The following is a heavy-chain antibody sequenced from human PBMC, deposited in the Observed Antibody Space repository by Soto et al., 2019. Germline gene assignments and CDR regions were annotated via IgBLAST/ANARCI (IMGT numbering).Heavy chain of an antibody. D-gene: IGHD2-15*01. CDR3: AKGGGGWGYCSGGSCYSRDYYGMDV. CDR1: GFTFSSYA. Sequence: XGSLRLSFAASGFTFSSYAMSWVRQAPGKGLEWVSAISGSGGSTYYADSVKGRFTISRDNSKNTLYLQMNSLRAEDTAVYYCAKGGGGWGYCSGGSCYSRDYYGMDVWGQGTTVTVSS. J-gene: IGHJ6*02. V-gene: IGHV3-23*01. CDR2: ISGSGGST.